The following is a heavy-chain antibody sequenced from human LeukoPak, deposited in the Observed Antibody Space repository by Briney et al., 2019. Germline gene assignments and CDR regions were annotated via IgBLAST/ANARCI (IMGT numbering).Heavy chain of an antibody. D-gene: IGHD3-22*01. J-gene: IGHJ3*02. Sequence: SETLSLTCTVSGGSISSYYWSWIRQPPGKGLEWIGYIYYSGSTNYNPSLKSRVTISVDTSKNQFSLKLSSVTAADTAVYYCARDRRRVTMIVVAPSDAFDIWGQGTMVTVSS. CDR1: GGSISSYY. CDR2: IYYSGST. CDR3: ARDRRRVTMIVVAPSDAFDI. V-gene: IGHV4-59*01.